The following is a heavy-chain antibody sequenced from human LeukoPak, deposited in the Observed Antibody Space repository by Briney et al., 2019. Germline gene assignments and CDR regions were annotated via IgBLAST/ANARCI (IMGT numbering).Heavy chain of an antibody. Sequence: ASVKVSCKASGYTFTSYDINWVRQATGQGLEWMGWMNPNSGNTGYAQKFQGRVTMTRNTSISTAYMELSSLRSEDTAVYYCAGSLQSSSCYYGGGVVYYYYYMDVWGKGTTVTVSS. J-gene: IGHJ6*03. CDR3: AGSLQSSSCYYGGGVVYYYYYMDV. V-gene: IGHV1-8*01. CDR1: GYTFTSYD. D-gene: IGHD6-13*01. CDR2: MNPNSGNT.